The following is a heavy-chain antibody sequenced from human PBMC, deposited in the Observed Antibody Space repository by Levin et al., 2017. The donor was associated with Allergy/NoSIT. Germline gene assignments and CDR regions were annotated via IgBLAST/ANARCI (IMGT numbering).Heavy chain of an antibody. J-gene: IGHJ3*02. CDR3: ARWQYYYGSGSYYIVSRAFDI. CDR2: INSDGSST. D-gene: IGHD3-10*01. Sequence: GGSLRLSCAASGFTFSSYWMHWVRQAPGKGLVWVSRINSDGSSTSYADSVKGRFTISRDNAKNTLYLQMNSLRAEDTAVYYCARWQYYYGSGSYYIVSRAFDIWGQGTMVTVSS. V-gene: IGHV3-74*01. CDR1: GFTFSSYW.